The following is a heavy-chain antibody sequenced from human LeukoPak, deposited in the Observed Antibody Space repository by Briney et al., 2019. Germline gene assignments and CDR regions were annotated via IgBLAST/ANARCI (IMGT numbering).Heavy chain of an antibody. V-gene: IGHV3-23*01. Sequence: GVSLRLSCAASGFTFSTYWMSWVRQAPGKGLEWVSAISGSGGSTYYADSVKGRFTISRDNSKNTLYLQMNSLRAEDTAVYYCAKDFIAGAFDIWGQGTMVTVSS. CDR2: ISGSGGST. J-gene: IGHJ3*02. D-gene: IGHD6-13*01. CDR3: AKDFIAGAFDI. CDR1: GFTFSTYW.